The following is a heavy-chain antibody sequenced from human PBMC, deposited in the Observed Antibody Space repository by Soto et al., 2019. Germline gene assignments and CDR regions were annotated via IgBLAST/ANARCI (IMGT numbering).Heavy chain of an antibody. V-gene: IGHV3-7*03. J-gene: IGHJ5*02. CDR2: IKCDGSEK. CDR1: GFTFSSSW. Sequence: GGSLRLSCAASGFTFSSSWMHWVCQAPEKGQEWVADIKCDGSEKYYVDSVKGRLTISRDNAKNSLYLQVNSLRAEDMTVYYCVRVWGYCSGGIRWFDPWGQGTLVTVSS. CDR3: VRVWGYCSGGIRWFDP. D-gene: IGHD2-15*01.